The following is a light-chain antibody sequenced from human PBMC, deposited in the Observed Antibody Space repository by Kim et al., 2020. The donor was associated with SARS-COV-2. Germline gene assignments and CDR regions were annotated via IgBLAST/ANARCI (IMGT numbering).Light chain of an antibody. Sequence: SYELTQPLSVSVALGQTARITCGGNNIGSKNVHWYQQKPGQAPVLVIYSDSNRPSGIPERFSGSNSGNTATLTISRAQAGDEADYYCPVWDISTVV. CDR1: NIGSKN. CDR2: SDS. V-gene: IGLV3-9*01. J-gene: IGLJ2*01. CDR3: PVWDISTVV.